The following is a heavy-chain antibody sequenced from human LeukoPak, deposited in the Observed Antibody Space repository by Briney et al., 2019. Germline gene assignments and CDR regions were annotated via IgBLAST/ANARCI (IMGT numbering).Heavy chain of an antibody. CDR1: GYSFTTYW. J-gene: IGHJ4*02. V-gene: IGHV5-51*01. Sequence: GESLKISCKGSGYSFTTYWIGWVRQMPGKGLEWMGIIYPGDSDTRYFPSFQGQVTISADKSIDTAYLQWSSLRASDTAIYYCTRQRYCSGGTCYPDYWGQGTLVTVSS. CDR3: TRQRYCSGGTCYPDY. D-gene: IGHD2-15*01. CDR2: IYPGDSDT.